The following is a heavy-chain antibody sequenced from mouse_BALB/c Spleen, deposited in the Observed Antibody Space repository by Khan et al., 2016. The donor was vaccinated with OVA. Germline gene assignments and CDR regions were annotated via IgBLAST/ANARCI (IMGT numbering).Heavy chain of an antibody. J-gene: IGHJ4*01. D-gene: IGHD1-1*01. CDR3: VGNGYYGRGYGMRY. V-gene: IGHV2-9-2*01. CDR1: GFSLTSYD. Sequence: QVQLKQSGPGLVAPSQSLSITCTVSGFSLTSYDISWIRQPPGKGLEWLGVIWTGGGTNYNSAFMSRLSISKDNSKSQVFLKMNSLQTDDTAIYYGVGNGYYGRGYGMRYWGQGTSVTVSS. CDR2: IWTGGGT.